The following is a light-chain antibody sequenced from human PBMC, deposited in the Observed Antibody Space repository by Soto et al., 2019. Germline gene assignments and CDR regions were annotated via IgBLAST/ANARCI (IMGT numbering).Light chain of an antibody. V-gene: IGKV4-1*01. J-gene: IGKJ3*01. CDR2: WAS. Sequence: DIVMTQSPDFLAVSLGERATSNCKSSQSILYNSNKKNYLAWYQQKPRQPPRLLIYWASTRESGVPERFSGTGSGPDFTLTISGLQAEDVAVYYCQHYFKSPVSFGPGTKV. CDR1: QSILYNSNKKNY. CDR3: QHYFKSPVS.